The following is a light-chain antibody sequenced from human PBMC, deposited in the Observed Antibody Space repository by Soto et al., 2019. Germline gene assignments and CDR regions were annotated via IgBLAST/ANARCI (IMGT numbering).Light chain of an antibody. CDR2: AAS. J-gene: IGKJ1*01. V-gene: IGKV1D-16*01. CDR3: QQYNSYWT. CDR1: QGISSW. Sequence: QLTCSSCSVSASVGYRVTITCRASQGISSWLAWYQQKPEKAPKLVIYAASSLQGGVPSSFSGSGSGTEFTLTISSLQPDDFATYYYQQYNSYWTFGQGTKVDIK.